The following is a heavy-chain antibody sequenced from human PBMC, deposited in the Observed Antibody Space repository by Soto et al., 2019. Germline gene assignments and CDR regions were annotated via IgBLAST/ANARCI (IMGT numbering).Heavy chain of an antibody. Sequence: QVQLVPSGAEVKKPGSSVKVSCKASGGTFSSYAISWVRQAPGQGLECMGGIIPIFGTANYAQKFQGRVTITADETQRTAYMVLSSRRSEDTAVYCCAIEEGSLYDSSGWFGPWGQGTLVTVSS. V-gene: IGHV1-69*01. CDR3: AIEEGSLYDSSGWFGP. CDR2: IIPIFGTA. J-gene: IGHJ5*02. CDR1: GGTFSSYA. D-gene: IGHD3-22*01.